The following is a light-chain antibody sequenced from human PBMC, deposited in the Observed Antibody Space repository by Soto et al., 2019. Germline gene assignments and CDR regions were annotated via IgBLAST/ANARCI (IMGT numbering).Light chain of an antibody. CDR2: AAS. Sequence: DIQLTQSPSFLSASVGDRVTITCRASQGISSYLAWYQQKPGKAPKLLIYAASTLQSGVPSRFSSSGSRTEFTLTTSSLQPEDFATYYCQQLNSYPLTFGQRTRLEIK. CDR3: QQLNSYPLT. CDR1: QGISSY. J-gene: IGKJ5*01. V-gene: IGKV1-9*01.